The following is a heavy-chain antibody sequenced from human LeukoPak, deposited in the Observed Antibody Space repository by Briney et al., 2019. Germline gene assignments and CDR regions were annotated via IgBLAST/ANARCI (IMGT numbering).Heavy chain of an antibody. CDR3: ARQDDSSGYYWWAYYYYGMDV. Sequence: PGGSLRLSCAASGFTFSSYSMNWVRQVPGKGLEWVSSISSSSSYIYYADSVKGRFTISRDNAKNSLYLQMNSLRAEDTAVYYCARQDDSSGYYWWAYYYYGMDVWGQGTTVTVSS. D-gene: IGHD3-22*01. CDR1: GFTFSSYS. V-gene: IGHV3-21*01. J-gene: IGHJ6*02. CDR2: ISSSSSYI.